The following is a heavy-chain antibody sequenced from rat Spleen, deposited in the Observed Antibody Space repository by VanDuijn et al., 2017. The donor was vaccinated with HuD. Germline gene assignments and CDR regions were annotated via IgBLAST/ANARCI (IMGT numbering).Heavy chain of an antibody. CDR3: ARDLYGGYTDY. J-gene: IGHJ2*01. Sequence: QVQLKESGPGLVQPSQTLSLTCTVSGFSLISYAVNWVRQPPGKGLEWMGGIWGDGSTNYNSALKSRLSINRDTSKSQVFLKMNSLQTEDTATYYCARDLYGGYTDYWGQGVMVTVSS. CDR1: GFSLISYA. D-gene: IGHD1-11*01. CDR2: IWGDGST. V-gene: IGHV2-13*01.